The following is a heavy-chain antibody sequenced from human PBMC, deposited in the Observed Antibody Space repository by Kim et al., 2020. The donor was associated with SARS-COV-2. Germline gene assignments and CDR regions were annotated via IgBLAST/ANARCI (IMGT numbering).Heavy chain of an antibody. CDR3: ARGRSRGWPTADY. CDR1: GGPFSGFH. V-gene: IGHV4-34*01. D-gene: IGHD6-19*01. J-gene: IGHJ4*02. CDR2: IHEDESA. Sequence: SETLSLTCAVYGGPFSGFHWSWIRQPPGKGLEWIGEIHEDESANYKPSLKSRVTVSVDTSKNQFSLTLNSVTVADTAVYYCARGRSRGWPTADYWGQGTL.